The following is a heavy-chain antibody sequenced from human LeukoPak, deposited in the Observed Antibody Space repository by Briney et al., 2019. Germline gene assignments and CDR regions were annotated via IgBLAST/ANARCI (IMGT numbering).Heavy chain of an antibody. CDR2: IYYSGST. V-gene: IGHV4-59*01. J-gene: IGHJ4*02. D-gene: IGHD2-15*01. Sequence: PSETLSLTFTVSGGSISSYYWSWIRQPPGKGLEWIGYIYYSGSTNYNPSLKSRVTISVDTSKNQFSLKLSSVTAADTAVYYCAREVAIAPLYYFDYWGQGTLVTVSS. CDR1: GGSISSYY. CDR3: AREVAIAPLYYFDY.